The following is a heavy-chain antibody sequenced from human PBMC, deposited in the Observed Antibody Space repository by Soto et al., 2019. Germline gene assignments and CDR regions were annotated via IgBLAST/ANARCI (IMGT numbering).Heavy chain of an antibody. CDR3: ARGYGGAFDY. CDR1: GGSISSYY. J-gene: IGHJ4*02. CDR2: IYYSGST. D-gene: IGHD4-17*01. Sequence: QVQLQESGPGLVKPSETLSLTCTVSGGSISSYYWSWIRQPPGKGLEWIGYIYYSGSTNYNPSLKSRVTISVDTSKNQFSLKLSSVTAADTAVYYCARGYGGAFDYWGQGTLVTVSS. V-gene: IGHV4-59*01.